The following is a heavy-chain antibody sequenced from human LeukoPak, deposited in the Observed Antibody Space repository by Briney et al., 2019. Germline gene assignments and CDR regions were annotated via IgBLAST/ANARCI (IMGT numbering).Heavy chain of an antibody. D-gene: IGHD3-22*01. CDR2: INSDGSST. V-gene: IGHV3-74*01. CDR3: ARDHYYDSSGYYLYY. Sequence: PGGSLRLSCAASGFTFSSYLMHWVRQAPGKGLVWVSRINSDGSSTSYADSVKGRFTISRDNATNTLYLQMNSLRAEDTAVYYCARDHYYDSSGYYLYYWGQGTLVTVSS. CDR1: GFTFSSYL. J-gene: IGHJ4*02.